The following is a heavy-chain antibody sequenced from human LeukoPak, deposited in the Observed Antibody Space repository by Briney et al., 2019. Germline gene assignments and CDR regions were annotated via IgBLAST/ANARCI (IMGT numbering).Heavy chain of an antibody. Sequence: SETLSLTCTVSGGSISSYYWSWIRQPPGKGLEWIGYIYYSGSTNYNPSLKSRVTISVDTSKNQFSLKLSSVTAADTAVYYCAGSYSGSYQLFDYWGQGTLVTVSS. D-gene: IGHD1-26*01. CDR1: GGSISSYY. CDR2: IYYSGST. V-gene: IGHV4-59*08. CDR3: AGSYSGSYQLFDY. J-gene: IGHJ4*02.